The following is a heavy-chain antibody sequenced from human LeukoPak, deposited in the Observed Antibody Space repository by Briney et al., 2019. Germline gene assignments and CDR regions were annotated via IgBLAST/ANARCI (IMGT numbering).Heavy chain of an antibody. CDR2: IKQDGSEE. CDR3: ARVVSWGWFDP. Sequence: GSLRLSCAASGFTFSSYWMSWVRQAPGKGLEWVANIKQDGSEENYVDSVKGRFTISRDNAENSLYLQMNSLRVEDSAVYYCARVVSWGWFDPWGQGTLVTVSS. V-gene: IGHV3-7*01. D-gene: IGHD7-27*01. J-gene: IGHJ5*02. CDR1: GFTFSSYW.